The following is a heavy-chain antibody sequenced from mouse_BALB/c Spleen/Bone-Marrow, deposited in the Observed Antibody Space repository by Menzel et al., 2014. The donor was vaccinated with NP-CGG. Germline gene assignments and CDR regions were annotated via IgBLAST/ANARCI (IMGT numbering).Heavy chain of an antibody. CDR3: ARGVRGCDGFAY. J-gene: IGHJ3*01. Sequence: QVQLQQSGAELAKPGASVKMSCKASGYTFTSYWMHWVKQRPGQGLEWIGYINPSTGYTEYNQKFKDKATLTADKSSSTAYMQLSSLTSEDSAVYYCARGVRGCDGFAYWGQGTLVTVSA. V-gene: IGHV1-7*01. D-gene: IGHD2-13*01. CDR2: INPSTGYT. CDR1: GYTFTSYW.